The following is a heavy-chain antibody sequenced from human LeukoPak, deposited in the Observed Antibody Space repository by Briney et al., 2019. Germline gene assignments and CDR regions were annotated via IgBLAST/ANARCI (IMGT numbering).Heavy chain of an antibody. CDR1: GGSFSGDY. CDR2: INHGGST. D-gene: IGHD3-10*01. CDR3: AADPAPTMVRGVPSG. J-gene: IGHJ4*02. V-gene: IGHV4-34*01. Sequence: PSETLSLTCAVYGGSFSGDYWSSIRQPPGKGLEWIWEINHGGSTNYNPSPQSRVTIPLDTPKNQFSLKLSSVTAADTAVYYCAADPAPTMVRGVPSGWGQGTLVTVSS.